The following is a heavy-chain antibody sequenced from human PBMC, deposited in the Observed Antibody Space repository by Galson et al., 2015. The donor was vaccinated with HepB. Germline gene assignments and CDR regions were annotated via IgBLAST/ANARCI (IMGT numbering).Heavy chain of an antibody. D-gene: IGHD4/OR15-4a*01. J-gene: IGHJ4*02. CDR2: ISTYEGNT. Sequence: SVKVSCKASGYTFTSNGISWLRQTPGQGLEWLGWISTYEGNTNYAQKFQGKITLTRDTSTSIAYVELRSLRSDDPAVYYCARDRDYRFDYWGQGTLVTVSS. CDR3: ARDRDYRFDY. CDR1: GYTFTSNG. V-gene: IGHV1-18*04.